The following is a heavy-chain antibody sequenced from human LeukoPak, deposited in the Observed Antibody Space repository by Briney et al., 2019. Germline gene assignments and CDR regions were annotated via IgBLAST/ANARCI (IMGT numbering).Heavy chain of an antibody. J-gene: IGHJ4*02. CDR1: GYTFTGYY. CDR3: ARAYCSAGDCYEFDY. D-gene: IGHD2-15*01. V-gene: IGHV1-2*02. CDR2: INPNNGGT. Sequence: ASVKVSCKTSGYTFTGYYIHWVRQAPGQGLEWMGWINPNNGGTNYAQKFHSRVTMTRDTSISTAYMELSRLTSDDTAMYYCARAYCSAGDCYEFDYWGQVTLVTVSS.